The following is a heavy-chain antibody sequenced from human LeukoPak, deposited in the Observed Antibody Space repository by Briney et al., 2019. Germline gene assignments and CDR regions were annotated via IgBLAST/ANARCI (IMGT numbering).Heavy chain of an antibody. CDR3: ARDHHGLVY. CDR2: IYYSGST. J-gene: IGHJ4*02. Sequence: PPETLSLTCTVSGGSISSYYWSWIRQPPGKGLQWIGYIYYSGSTNYNPSLKSRVTISVDTSKNQFSLKLTSVTAADTAVYYCARDHHGLVYWGQGTLVTVSS. CDR1: GGSISSYY. D-gene: IGHD1-14*01. V-gene: IGHV4-59*01.